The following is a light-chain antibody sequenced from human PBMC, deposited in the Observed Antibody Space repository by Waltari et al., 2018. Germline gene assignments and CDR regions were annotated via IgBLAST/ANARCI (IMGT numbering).Light chain of an antibody. V-gene: IGLV3-21*04. CDR3: HVWHPHVDPGV. J-gene: IGLJ1*01. CDR1: NIGTYR. Sequence: SYVVTQPPSVSVAPGETATITCGGDNIGTYRVHWYQQKAGQAPVLVIFYDRDRPSGIPERFSGANSGNTATLTISRVEAGDEARYYCHVWHPHVDPGVFGTGTEVTVL. CDR2: YDR.